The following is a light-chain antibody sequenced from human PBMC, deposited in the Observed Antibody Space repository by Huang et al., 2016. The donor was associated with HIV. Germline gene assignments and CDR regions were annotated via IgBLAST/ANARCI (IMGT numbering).Light chain of an antibody. J-gene: IGKJ2*01. Sequence: DIVLTQSPGTLSLSPGERAILSCRASQSVRRSYLAWYQQKPGQAPRLRIYGASRRATGIPDRFSGSGSGTDVTLTISRLEPEDFAVYYCQQYGSPYTFGQGTKLEIK. CDR3: QQYGSPYT. CDR2: GAS. CDR1: QSVRRSY. V-gene: IGKV3-20*01.